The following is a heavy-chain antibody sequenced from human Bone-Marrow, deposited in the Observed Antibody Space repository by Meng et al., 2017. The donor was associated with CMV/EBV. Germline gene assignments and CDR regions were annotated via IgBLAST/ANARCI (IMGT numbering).Heavy chain of an antibody. J-gene: IGHJ3*02. V-gene: IGHV3-48*04. D-gene: IGHD6-19*01. Sequence: GESLKISCAASGFTFSSYSMNWVRQAPGKGLEWVSYISSSSTIYYADSVKGRFTISRDNAKNSLYLQMNSLRAEDTALYYCAREHGGWNDAFDIWGQGTMVTVSS. CDR3: AREHGGWNDAFDI. CDR1: GFTFSSYS. CDR2: ISSSSTI.